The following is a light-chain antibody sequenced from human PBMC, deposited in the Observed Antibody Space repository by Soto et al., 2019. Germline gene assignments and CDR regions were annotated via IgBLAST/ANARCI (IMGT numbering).Light chain of an antibody. Sequence: QSALTLPGPMSGTPGQSITISCPGSTSDFGAYSFASWYQQHPGAAPKLLIHDVNKRPSGVPDRFSACKSGNTASLTISGLQAEDGADYFCCSYAGANRYVFGSGTKVTVL. CDR3: CSYAGANRYV. J-gene: IGLJ1*01. CDR2: DVN. CDR1: TSDFGAYSF. V-gene: IGLV2-11*01.